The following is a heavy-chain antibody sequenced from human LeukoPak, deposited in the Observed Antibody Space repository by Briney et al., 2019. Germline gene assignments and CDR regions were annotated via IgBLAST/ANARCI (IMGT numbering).Heavy chain of an antibody. J-gene: IGHJ2*01. CDR1: GFTFSSYW. CDR2: IRGDGGTT. CDR3: ARDRDYHWYFDL. V-gene: IGHV3-74*01. Sequence: GGSLRLSCAASGFTFSSYWMHWVRQAPGKGVEWVSRIRGDGGTTSYADSVKGRFTISRDNAKNTLYLQMNSLRAEDTAVYYCARDRDYHWYFDLWGRGTLVTVSS. D-gene: IGHD4/OR15-4a*01.